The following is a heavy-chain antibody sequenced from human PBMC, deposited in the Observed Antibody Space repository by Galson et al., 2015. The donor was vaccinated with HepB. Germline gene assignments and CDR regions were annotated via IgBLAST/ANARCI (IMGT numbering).Heavy chain of an antibody. CDR2: ISYDGSNK. J-gene: IGHJ4*02. D-gene: IGHD2-21*02. CDR1: GFTFSSYA. CDR3: ARDGSAYCGGDCYFPPDY. Sequence: SLRLYCADSGFTFSSYAMHWVRQAPGKGLEWVAVISYDGSNKYYADSVKGRFTISRDNSKNTLYLQMNSRRAEDTAVYYCARDGSAYCGGDCYFPPDYWGQGTLVTVSS. V-gene: IGHV3-30*04.